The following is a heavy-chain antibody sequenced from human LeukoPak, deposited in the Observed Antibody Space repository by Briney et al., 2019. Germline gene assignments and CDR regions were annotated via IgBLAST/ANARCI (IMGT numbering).Heavy chain of an antibody. Sequence: GESLKISCKGSGYSFTSYWIGWVRQMPGKGLAWMGIIYPGDSDTRYSPSFQGQVTISADKSISTAYLQWSSLKASDTAMYYCARQEGYCSSTSCYGYFQHWGQGTLVTVSS. CDR3: ARQEGYCSSTSCYGYFQH. D-gene: IGHD2-2*01. CDR1: GYSFTSYW. V-gene: IGHV5-51*01. CDR2: IYPGDSDT. J-gene: IGHJ1*01.